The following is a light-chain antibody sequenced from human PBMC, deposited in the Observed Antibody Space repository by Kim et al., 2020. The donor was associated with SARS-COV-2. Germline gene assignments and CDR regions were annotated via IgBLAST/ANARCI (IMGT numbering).Light chain of an antibody. CDR2: AAS. CDR1: QDISNH. CDR3: QKYDSAPPT. J-gene: IGKJ1*01. V-gene: IGKV1-27*01. Sequence: ASLGDTVTITCRASQDISNHLAWYQQKPGKVPKVLISAASALRTGVPSRFSGSRSGTDFTLTISSLQPEDVATYYCQKYDSAPPTFGQGTKVDIK.